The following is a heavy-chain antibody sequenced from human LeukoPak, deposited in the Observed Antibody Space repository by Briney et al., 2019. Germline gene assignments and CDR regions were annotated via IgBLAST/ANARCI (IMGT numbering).Heavy chain of an antibody. CDR3: AREGWSSSWYPKPYYYYGMDV. J-gene: IGHJ6*04. D-gene: IGHD6-13*01. V-gene: IGHV3-7*03. CDR2: IKQDGSEK. Sequence: GGSLRLSCAASGFTFSSYWMSWVRQAPGKGLEWVANIKQDGSEKYYVDSVKGRFTISRDNAKNSLYLQMNSLRAEDTAVYYCAREGWSSSWYPKPYYYYGMDVWGKGTTATVSS. CDR1: GFTFSSYW.